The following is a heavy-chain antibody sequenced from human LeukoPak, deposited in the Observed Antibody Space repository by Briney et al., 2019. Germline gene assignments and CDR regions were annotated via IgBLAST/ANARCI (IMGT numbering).Heavy chain of an antibody. V-gene: IGHV3-23*01. D-gene: IGHD3-16*02. CDR1: GFTFSSYA. CDR2: ISGSGGST. Sequence: GGSLRLSCAASGFTFSSYAMSWVRQAPGKGLEWVSAISGSGGSTYYADSVKGRFTISRDNSKNTLYLQMNSPRAEDTAVYYCAKGVIAGSTAYYYYYYGMDVWGQGTTVTVSS. CDR3: AKGVIAGSTAYYYYYYGMDV. J-gene: IGHJ6*02.